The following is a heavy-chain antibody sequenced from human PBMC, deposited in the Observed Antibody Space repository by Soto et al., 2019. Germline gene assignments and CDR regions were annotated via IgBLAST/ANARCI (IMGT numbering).Heavy chain of an antibody. CDR3: ARSQGGSSSLDIYYYYYYGMDV. V-gene: IGHV1-69*01. CDR1: GGTFSTYA. D-gene: IGHD2-15*01. Sequence: QVQLVQSGAEVKKPGSSVKVSCKAPGGTFSTYAISWVRQAPGQGLEWMGGVIPIFGTPKYAQKFQGRVTITADESTRTGYRELRSLRSEDTAVYYCARSQGGSSSLDIYYYYYYGMDVWGQGTTVTVSS. J-gene: IGHJ6*02. CDR2: VIPIFGTP.